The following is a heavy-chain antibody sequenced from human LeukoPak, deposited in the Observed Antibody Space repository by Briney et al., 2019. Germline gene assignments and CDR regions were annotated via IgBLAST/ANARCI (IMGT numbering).Heavy chain of an antibody. V-gene: IGHV1-2*02. CDR1: GHTFTSYG. J-gene: IGHJ4*02. CDR3: ARALIRGIAPFDY. D-gene: IGHD3-10*01. Sequence: ASVKVSCKASGHTFTSYGISWVRQAPGQGLEWMGWINLNTGGTNYAQKFQGRVTMTRETSVSTVYMELSRLRSDDTAMYYCARALIRGIAPFDYWGQGTWVTVSS. CDR2: INLNTGGT.